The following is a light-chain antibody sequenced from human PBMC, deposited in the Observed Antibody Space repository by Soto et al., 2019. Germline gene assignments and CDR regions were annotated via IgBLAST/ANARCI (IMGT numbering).Light chain of an antibody. CDR1: QSISRY. J-gene: IGKJ4*01. Sequence: DIQMTQSPSPLCASSGYRVSIACRASQSISRYLNWNQQKPGKAPKLLIYGASSLQSGVPSRFSGSGSGTEFTLTISSLQPEDFATYYCLQDYNYPLTFGGGTKVDI. V-gene: IGKV1-39*01. CDR2: GAS. CDR3: LQDYNYPLT.